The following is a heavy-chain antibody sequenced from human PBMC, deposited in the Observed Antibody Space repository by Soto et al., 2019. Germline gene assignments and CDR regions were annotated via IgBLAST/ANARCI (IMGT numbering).Heavy chain of an antibody. D-gene: IGHD2-21*02. CDR1: GFSFSPYT. CDR2: ISYDGSDK. CDR3: ARGWGFWGGDCYKGGIDY. V-gene: IGHV3-30-3*01. Sequence: QVQLVDSGGGVVQPGRSLRLSCEASGFSFSPYTMHWVRQAPGKGLEWVALISYDGSDKYYADPVKGRFTISRDNSKNALYLQMNSLRPEDTAIYYCARGWGFWGGDCYKGGIDYWGQGTLVTVSS. J-gene: IGHJ4*02.